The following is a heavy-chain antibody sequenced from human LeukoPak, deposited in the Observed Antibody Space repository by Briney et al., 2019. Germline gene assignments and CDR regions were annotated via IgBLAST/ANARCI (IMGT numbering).Heavy chain of an antibody. V-gene: IGHV3-30*02. CDR3: AKGVVVAPDVTPFDY. CDR2: MRFEGSNK. Sequence: GGSLRLSCAASGFTFSNYEMNWVRQAPGKGLEWVAFMRFEGSNKYYADSVKGRFTISRDNSNNTLYLQMNSLRAEDTAVYYCAKGVVVAPDVTPFDYWGQGTLVTVSS. CDR1: GFTFSNYE. J-gene: IGHJ4*02. D-gene: IGHD2-2*01.